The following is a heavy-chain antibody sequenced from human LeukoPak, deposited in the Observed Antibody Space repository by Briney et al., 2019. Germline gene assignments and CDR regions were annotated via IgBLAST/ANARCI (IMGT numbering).Heavy chain of an antibody. Sequence: ASVKVSCKASGYTFTSYYMHWVRQAPGQGLEWMGIINPSGGSTSYAQKFQGRVTMTRDKSTSTAYMELSSLRSEDTAVYYCARLSGYQGAGADYWGQGTLVTVSP. CDR2: INPSGGST. V-gene: IGHV1-46*01. J-gene: IGHJ4*02. CDR1: GYTFTSYY. CDR3: ARLSGYQGAGADY. D-gene: IGHD5-12*01.